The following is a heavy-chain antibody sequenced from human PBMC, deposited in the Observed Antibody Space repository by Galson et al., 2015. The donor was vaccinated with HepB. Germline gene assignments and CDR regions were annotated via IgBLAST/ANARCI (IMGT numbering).Heavy chain of an antibody. D-gene: IGHD2-15*01. CDR3: ARPRCSGGSCYSSLSWYFEL. Sequence: QSGAEVKKPGESLKISCKGSGYSFTSYWIGWVRQMPGKGLEWMGIIYPGDSDTRYSPFFQGQVTISADKSISTAYLQWSSLKASDTAMYYCARPRCSGGSCYSSLSWYFELWGRGTLVTVSS. J-gene: IGHJ2*01. CDR1: GYSFTSYW. V-gene: IGHV5-51*03. CDR2: IYPGDSDT.